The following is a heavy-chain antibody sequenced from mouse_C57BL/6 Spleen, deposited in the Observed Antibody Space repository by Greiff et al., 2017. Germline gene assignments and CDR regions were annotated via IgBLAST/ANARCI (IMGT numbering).Heavy chain of an antibody. V-gene: IGHV5-9-1*02. D-gene: IGHD4-1*01. J-gene: IGHJ1*03. Sequence: EVQGVESGEGLVKPGGSLKLSCAASGFTFSSYAMSWVRQTPEKRLEWVAYISSGGDYIYYADTVKGRFTISRDNARNTLYLQMSSLKSEDTAMYYCTRGELGRRYFDVWGTGTTVTVSS. CDR1: GFTFSSYA. CDR3: TRGELGRRYFDV. CDR2: ISSGGDYI.